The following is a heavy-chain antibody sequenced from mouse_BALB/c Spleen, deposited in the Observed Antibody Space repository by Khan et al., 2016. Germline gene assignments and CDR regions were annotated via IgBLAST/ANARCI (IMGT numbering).Heavy chain of an antibody. J-gene: IGHJ4*01. D-gene: IGHD1-1*01. V-gene: IGHV9-3-1*01. CDR1: GYTLTNYG. CDR2: INTYTGEP. Sequence: QIQLVQSGPELKKPGETVKISCKASGYTLTNYGMNWVKQAPGKGFKWMGWINTYTGEPTYADDFKGRFAFSLATSASTAYLQINNLKNEDTATYVFARKPPLLPDYYAMDYWGQGTSVTVSS. CDR3: ARKPPLLPDYYAMDY.